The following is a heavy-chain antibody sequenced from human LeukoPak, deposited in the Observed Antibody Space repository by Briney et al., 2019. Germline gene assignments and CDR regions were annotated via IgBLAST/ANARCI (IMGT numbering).Heavy chain of an antibody. V-gene: IGHV3-23*01. J-gene: IGHJ4*02. CDR2: ISPSGDIT. CDR3: ATSQGSWPDYFDY. Sequence: GGTLRLSCAASGFTFSSHGINWVRQAPGKGLEWVSGISPSGDITYYTDSVQGRFTISRDNAKNSLYLQMNSLRAEDTAVYYCATSQGSWPDYFDYWGQGTLVTVSS. CDR1: GFTFSSHG. D-gene: IGHD6-13*01.